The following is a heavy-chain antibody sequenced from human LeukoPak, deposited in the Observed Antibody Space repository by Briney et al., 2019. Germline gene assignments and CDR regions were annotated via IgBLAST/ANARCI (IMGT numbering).Heavy chain of an antibody. V-gene: IGHV3-23*01. CDR3: AKGNGDYAIHPDY. CDR1: GFTFSSYA. Sequence: GGSLRLSCEASGFTFSSYAMTWVRQAPGKGLEWVSAISGSGSNTYYADSVKGRFTISRGNSKNTLYLQMNSLRADDTAVYYCAKGNGDYAIHPDYWGQGTLVTVSS. D-gene: IGHD4-17*01. CDR2: ISGSGSNT. J-gene: IGHJ4*02.